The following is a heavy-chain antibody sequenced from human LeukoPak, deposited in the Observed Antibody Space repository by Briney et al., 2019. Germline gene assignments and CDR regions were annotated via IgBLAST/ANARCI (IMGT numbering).Heavy chain of an antibody. Sequence: SETLPLTCTVSGGSISSYYWSWIRQPAGKGLEWIGHILTSGSTNYNPSLQSRVTMSVDTSKNQFSLKLNSMTAADTAVYYCAREFSYGSNGRGFDYWGQGTLVTVSS. V-gene: IGHV4-4*07. D-gene: IGHD4-23*01. J-gene: IGHJ4*02. CDR3: AREFSYGSNGRGFDY. CDR1: GGSISSYY. CDR2: ILTSGST.